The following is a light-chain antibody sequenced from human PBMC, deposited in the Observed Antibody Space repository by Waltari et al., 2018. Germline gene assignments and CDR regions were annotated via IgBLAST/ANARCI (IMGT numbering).Light chain of an antibody. CDR1: QSINSW. Sequence: DIQMTQSPSTLSASVGDRVTITCRASQSINSWLAWYQHKPGEAPKLLIYKASSLESGVTSRFSGSGSGTEFTLTISSLQPDDFASYYCHQYKTYAWTFGQGTKVEIK. J-gene: IGKJ1*01. CDR3: HQYKTYAWT. V-gene: IGKV1-5*03. CDR2: KAS.